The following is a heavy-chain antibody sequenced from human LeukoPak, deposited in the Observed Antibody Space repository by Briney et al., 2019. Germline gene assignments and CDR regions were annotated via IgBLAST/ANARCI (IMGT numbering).Heavy chain of an antibody. CDR1: GYTFTSYG. CDR2: IIPIFGTA. Sequence: SVKVSCKASGYTFTSYGISWVRQAPGQGLEWMGGIIPIFGTANYAQKFQGRVTITTDESTSTAYMELSSLRSEDTAVYYCARAPPGHFYYMDVWGKGTTVTVSS. CDR3: ARAPPGHFYYMDV. D-gene: IGHD3-3*02. V-gene: IGHV1-69*05. J-gene: IGHJ6*03.